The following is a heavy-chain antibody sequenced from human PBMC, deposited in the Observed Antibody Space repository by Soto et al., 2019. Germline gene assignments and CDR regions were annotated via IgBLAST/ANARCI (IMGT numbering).Heavy chain of an antibody. CDR3: ARIKWELQYYYYGTDV. D-gene: IGHD1-26*01. CDR2: INHSGST. V-gene: IGHV4-34*01. J-gene: IGHJ6*02. CDR1: GGPLGGYY. Sequence: SETLSLTCAVYGGPLGGYYWTWIRQPPGKGLEWIGEINHSGSTNYNPPLKSRVIMSLDTSKSQFSLRLSSVTAADTAVYYCARIKWELQYYYYGTDVWGQGTTVTVSS.